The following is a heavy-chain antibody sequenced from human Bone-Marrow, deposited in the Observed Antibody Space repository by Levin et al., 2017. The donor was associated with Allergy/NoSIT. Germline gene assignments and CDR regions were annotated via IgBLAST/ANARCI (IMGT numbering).Heavy chain of an antibody. CDR2: INHSGST. D-gene: IGHD5-12*01. V-gene: IGHV4-34*01. CDR1: GGSFSGYY. CDR3: ARGPPYSGYGRRSVSAWYFDY. J-gene: IGHJ4*02. Sequence: SETLSLTCAVYGGSFSGYYWSWIRQPPGKGLEWIGEINHSGSTNYNPSLKSRVTISVDTSKNQFSLKLSSVTAADTAVYYCARGPPYSGYGRRSVSAWYFDYWGQGTLVTVSS.